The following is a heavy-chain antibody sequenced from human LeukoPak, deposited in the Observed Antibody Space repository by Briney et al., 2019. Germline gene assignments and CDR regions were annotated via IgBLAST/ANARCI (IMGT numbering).Heavy chain of an antibody. D-gene: IGHD1-7*01. CDR1: GYTFTSHG. V-gene: IGHV1-18*01. J-gene: IGHJ4*02. CDR3: ARDVTGTARWYFDY. Sequence: GASVKVSCKASGYTFTSHGISWVRQAPGQGLEWMTWISPYNGNTNYAQNFQGRVTMTIDTSTSTAYMELRSLRSDDTAVYYCARDVTGTARWYFDYWGQGTLVTVSS. CDR2: ISPYNGNT.